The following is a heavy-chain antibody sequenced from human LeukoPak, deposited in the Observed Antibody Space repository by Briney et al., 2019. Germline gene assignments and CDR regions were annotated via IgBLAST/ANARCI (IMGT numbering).Heavy chain of an antibody. Sequence: VRPGGSLRLSCAASGFTFSRYAMHWVRQAPGKGLEWVAVISYDGSNKYYADSVKGRFTISRDNSKNTLYLQMNSLRAEDTAVYYCARGDYDSSGYYELDYWGQGTLVTVSS. CDR3: ARGDYDSSGYYELDY. V-gene: IGHV3-30-3*01. CDR2: ISYDGSNK. CDR1: GFTFSRYA. J-gene: IGHJ4*02. D-gene: IGHD3-22*01.